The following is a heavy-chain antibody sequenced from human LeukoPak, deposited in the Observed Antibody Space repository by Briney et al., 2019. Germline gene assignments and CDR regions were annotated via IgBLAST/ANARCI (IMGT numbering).Heavy chain of an antibody. V-gene: IGHV1-18*01. CDR2: ISAYNGNT. CDR3: ARDALGSSGYYGFGNAFDI. CDR1: GYTSTSYG. D-gene: IGHD3-22*01. Sequence: GASVKVSCKASGYTSTSYGISWVRQAPGQGLEWMGWISAYNGNTNYAQKLQGRVTMTTDTSTSTAYMELRSLRSDDTAVYYCARDALGSSGYYGFGNAFDIWGQGTMVTVSS. J-gene: IGHJ3*02.